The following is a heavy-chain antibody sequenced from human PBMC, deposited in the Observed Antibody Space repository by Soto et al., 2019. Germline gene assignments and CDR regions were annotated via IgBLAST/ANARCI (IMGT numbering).Heavy chain of an antibody. Sequence: QLLLHVSGPGLVKPSETLSLTCTVSGVSVTSGSYFWGWIRQSPGQGLEWLGSIFYEVTCYYNPSLKSGLTVSVDASKTQCPVKLPSVTAADTAMNFCFSVPRQGGISYAVDSWGQGTLVTVSA. CDR3: FSVPRQGGISYAVDS. D-gene: IGHD2-15*01. V-gene: IGHV4-39*01. CDR1: GVSVTSGSYF. J-gene: IGHJ4*02. CDR2: IFYEVTC.